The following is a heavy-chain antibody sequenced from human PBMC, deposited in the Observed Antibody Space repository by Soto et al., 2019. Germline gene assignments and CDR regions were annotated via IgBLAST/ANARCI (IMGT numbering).Heavy chain of an antibody. Sequence: SDTLSLTCTVSGGSISSYYWSWIRQPPGKGLEWIGYIYYSGSTYYNPSLKSRVTISVDTSKNQFSLKLSSVTAADTAVYYCAREERWTYWFDPWGQGTLVTVSS. CDR3: AREERWTYWFDP. D-gene: IGHD1-1*01. CDR1: GGSISSYY. V-gene: IGHV4-59*12. J-gene: IGHJ5*02. CDR2: IYYSGST.